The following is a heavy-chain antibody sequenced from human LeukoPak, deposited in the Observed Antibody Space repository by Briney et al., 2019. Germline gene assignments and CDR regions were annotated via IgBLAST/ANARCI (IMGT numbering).Heavy chain of an antibody. CDR1: GGSFSGYY. CDR3: ARGRGYDSSGYYQRIDY. D-gene: IGHD3-22*01. Sequence: SETLSLTCAVYGGSFSGYYWSWIRQPPGKGLEWIGEINHSGSTNYNPSLKSRVTISVDTSKNQFSLKLSSVTAADTAVYYCARGRGYDSSGYYQRIDYWGQGTLVTVSS. J-gene: IGHJ4*02. V-gene: IGHV4-34*01. CDR2: INHSGST.